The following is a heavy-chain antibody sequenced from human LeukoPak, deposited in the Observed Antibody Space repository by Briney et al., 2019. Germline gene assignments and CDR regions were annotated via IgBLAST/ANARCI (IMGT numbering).Heavy chain of an antibody. V-gene: IGHV4-34*01. Sequence: SETLSLTCAVYGGSFSGYYWSWIRQPPGKGLEWIGEINHSGSTNYNPSLKSRVSISVDTSKNQFSLKLGSVTAADTAVYYCARRTVRGVIKYWDQGTLVTVSS. CDR3: ARRTVRGVIKY. CDR2: INHSGST. CDR1: GGSFSGYY. D-gene: IGHD3-10*01. J-gene: IGHJ4*02.